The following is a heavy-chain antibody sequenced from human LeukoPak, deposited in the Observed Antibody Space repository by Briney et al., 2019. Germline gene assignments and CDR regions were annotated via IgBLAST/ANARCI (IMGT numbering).Heavy chain of an antibody. CDR1: GGPFSGYY. J-gene: IGHJ4*02. CDR2: INHSGST. CDR3: ARDLGYGDLEPANQYFDY. Sequence: SETLSLTCAVYGGPFSGYYWSWIRQPPGKGLEWIGEINHSGSTNYNPSLKSRVTISVDTSKNQFSLKLSSVTAADTAVYYCARDLGYGDLEPANQYFDYWGQGTLVTVSS. V-gene: IGHV4-34*01. D-gene: IGHD4-17*01.